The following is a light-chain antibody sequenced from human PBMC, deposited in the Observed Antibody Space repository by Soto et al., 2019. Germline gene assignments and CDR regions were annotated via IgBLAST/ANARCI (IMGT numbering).Light chain of an antibody. CDR3: QQTYSTPQT. CDR1: ENISSY. J-gene: IGKJ1*01. CDR2: TTS. Sequence: DTQMTQSPSSLSASVGDRVTITCRASENISSYLHWYQQKPGKAPNLLISTTSNLESGVPSRFGGSGSGTEFTLTISSLQPEDFATYYCQQTYSTPQTFGQGTKVEIK. V-gene: IGKV1-39*01.